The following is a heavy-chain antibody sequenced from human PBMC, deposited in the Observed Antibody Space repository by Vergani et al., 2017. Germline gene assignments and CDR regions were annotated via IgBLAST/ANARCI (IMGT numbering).Heavy chain of an antibody. V-gene: IGHV3-21*01. J-gene: IGHJ3*02. CDR3: ARSLTIFGVSTYAVDI. Sequence: EVQLVESGGGLVKPGGSLRLSCAASGFTFSSYSMNWVRQAPGKGLEWVSSISSSSRYIYYADSVKGRFTISRDNAKNSLYLQINSLRAEDTAVYYCARSLTIFGVSTYAVDIWGQGTMVTVSS. D-gene: IGHD3-3*01. CDR1: GFTFSSYS. CDR2: ISSSSRYI.